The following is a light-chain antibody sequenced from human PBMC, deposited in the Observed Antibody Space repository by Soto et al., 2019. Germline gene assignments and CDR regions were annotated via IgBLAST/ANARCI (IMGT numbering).Light chain of an antibody. CDR2: HAS. CDR3: QQYQNLWT. J-gene: IGKJ1*01. CDR1: QSVSSN. V-gene: IGKV3-15*01. Sequence: EIVMTQSPATLSVSPGERATLSCRASQSVSSNVAWYQQRPGQSPRLLIYHASSRATGIPARFSGSGSGTEFTLTINSLQSEDFAVYYCQQYQNLWTFGQGTKVDIK.